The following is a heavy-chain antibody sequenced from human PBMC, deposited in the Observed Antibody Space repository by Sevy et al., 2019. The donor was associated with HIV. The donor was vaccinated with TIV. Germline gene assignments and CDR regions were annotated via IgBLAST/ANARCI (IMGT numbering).Heavy chain of an antibody. Sequence: GGCLRLSCAASGFTFSDYYMSWIRQAPGKGLEWVSYISSSGSTIYYADSVKGRFTISRDNAKNSLYLQMNSLRAEDTAVYYCAREKRVAARPWYFDYWGQGTLVTVSS. CDR2: ISSSGSTI. V-gene: IGHV3-11*01. CDR1: GFTFSDYY. D-gene: IGHD6-6*01. CDR3: AREKRVAARPWYFDY. J-gene: IGHJ4*02.